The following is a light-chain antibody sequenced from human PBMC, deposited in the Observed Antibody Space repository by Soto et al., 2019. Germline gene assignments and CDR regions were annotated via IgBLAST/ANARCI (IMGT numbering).Light chain of an antibody. CDR1: SSNIGAGYD. V-gene: IGLV1-40*01. Sequence: QSVPTQPPSVSGAPGQRVTISCTGSSSNIGAGYDVHWYQQLPGTAPKLLIYGNSNRPSGVPDRFSGSKSGTSASLAITGLQAEDEADYYCQSYDSSPVVFGGGTKVTVL. J-gene: IGLJ2*01. CDR2: GNS. CDR3: QSYDSSPVV.